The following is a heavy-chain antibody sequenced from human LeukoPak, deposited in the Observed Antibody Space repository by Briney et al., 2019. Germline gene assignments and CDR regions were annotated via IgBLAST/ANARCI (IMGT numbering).Heavy chain of an antibody. CDR1: GFTFSSYW. CDR2: IKQDGSEK. J-gene: IGHJ4*02. D-gene: IGHD1-26*01. V-gene: IGHV3-7*01. Sequence: GGTLRLSCAASGFTFSSYWMSWVRQAPGKGLEWVANIKQDGSEKYYVDSVRGRFTISRDNAKNSLYLQMNSLRAEDTAVYYCARFGYGRYYFDYWGQGTLVTVSS. CDR3: ARFGYGRYYFDY.